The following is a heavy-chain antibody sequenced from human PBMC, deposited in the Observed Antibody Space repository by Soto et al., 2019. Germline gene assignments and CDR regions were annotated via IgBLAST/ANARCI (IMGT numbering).Heavy chain of an antibody. V-gene: IGHV3-64*01. CDR1: GFTFSSYA. D-gene: IGHD5-18*01. Sequence: EVQLVESGGGLVQPGGSLRLSCAASGFTFSSYAMHWVRQAPGKGLEYVSAISSNGGSTYYAYSVKGRFTISRDNSRNTLYLQRGSLRAEDMAVYYCARTGLATAIVTVFAYWGQGKRVTVSP. CDR2: ISSNGGST. J-gene: IGHJ4*02. CDR3: ARTGLATAIVTVFAY.